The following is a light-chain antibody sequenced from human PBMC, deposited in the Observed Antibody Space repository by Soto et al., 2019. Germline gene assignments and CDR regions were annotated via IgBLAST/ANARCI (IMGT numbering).Light chain of an antibody. J-gene: IGLJ1*01. Sequence: QSALTQPASVSGSPGQSITISCTGTSSDVGGYIYVSWYQQHPGKAPKLMIYEVSSRPPGVSNRFSGSKSGNTASLTISGLQAEDEADYYCSSYTRSSTPYVFGTGTKVTVL. CDR2: EVS. CDR1: SSDVGGYIY. CDR3: SSYTRSSTPYV. V-gene: IGLV2-14*01.